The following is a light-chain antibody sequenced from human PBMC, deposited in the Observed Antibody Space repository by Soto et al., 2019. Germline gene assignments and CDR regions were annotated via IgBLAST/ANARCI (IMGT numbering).Light chain of an antibody. J-gene: IGKJ1*01. V-gene: IGKV3-20*01. CDR2: GAS. CDR1: QSVDSNY. Sequence: EIVLTQSPGTLSLSPGERATLSCRASQSVDSNYLAWYQQKPGQAPRLLIYGASSRATGVPDTFSGSGSGTDFTLTISRLEPEDFALYYCQQYGMSPRTFGQGTKVEIK. CDR3: QQYGMSPRT.